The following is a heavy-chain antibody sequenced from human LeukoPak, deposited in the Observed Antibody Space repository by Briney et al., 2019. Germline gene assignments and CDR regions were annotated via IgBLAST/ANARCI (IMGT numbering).Heavy chain of an antibody. D-gene: IGHD1-26*01. Sequence: PSQTLSLTCTVSGGSISSGGYYWSWIRQHPGKGLEWIGYIYYSGSTYYNPSLKSRVTISVDTSKNQFSLKLSSVTAADTAVYYCARDSGSYPYYFDYWGQGTLVTVSS. CDR1: GGSISSGGYY. CDR3: ARDSGSYPYYFDY. CDR2: IYYSGST. J-gene: IGHJ4*02. V-gene: IGHV4-31*03.